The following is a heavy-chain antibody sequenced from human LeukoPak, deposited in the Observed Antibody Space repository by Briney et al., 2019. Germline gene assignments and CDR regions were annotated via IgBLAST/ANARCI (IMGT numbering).Heavy chain of an antibody. V-gene: IGHV3-74*01. CDR3: ASPMQYSYDLYYFDY. D-gene: IGHD5-18*01. CDR2: INSDGSST. Sequence: GGSLRLSCAASGFTFSSYWMHWVRQAPGKGLVWVSRINSDGSSTSYADSVKGRFTISRDNAKNTLYLQMNSLRAEDTAVYYCASPMQYSYDLYYFDYWGQGTLVTVSP. CDR1: GFTFSSYW. J-gene: IGHJ4*02.